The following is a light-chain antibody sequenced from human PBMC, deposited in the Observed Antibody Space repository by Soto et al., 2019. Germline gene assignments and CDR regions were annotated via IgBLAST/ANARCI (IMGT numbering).Light chain of an antibody. CDR1: SSNIGARYD. J-gene: IGLJ1*01. CDR3: QSYDSRLSVSYV. CDR2: GNS. Sequence: QSVLTQPPSVSGAPGQMVTISCTGSSSNIGARYDVHWYQQLPGTAPKLLIYGNSNRPSGVPDRFSGSKSGTSASLAITGLQAEDEADYYCQSYDSRLSVSYVFGTGTKVTVL. V-gene: IGLV1-40*01.